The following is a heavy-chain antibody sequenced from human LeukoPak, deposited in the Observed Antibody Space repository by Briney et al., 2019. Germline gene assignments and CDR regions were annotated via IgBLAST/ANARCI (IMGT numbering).Heavy chain of an antibody. Sequence: SVKDSCKASGGTFSSYAISWVRQAPGQGLEWMGGIIPIFGTANYAQKFQGRVTITTDESTSTAYMELSSLRSEDTAVYYCASDPARLRYFDWLLGYWGQGTLVTVSS. CDR1: GGTFSSYA. J-gene: IGHJ4*02. CDR2: IIPIFGTA. CDR3: ASDPARLRYFDWLLGY. D-gene: IGHD3-9*01. V-gene: IGHV1-69*05.